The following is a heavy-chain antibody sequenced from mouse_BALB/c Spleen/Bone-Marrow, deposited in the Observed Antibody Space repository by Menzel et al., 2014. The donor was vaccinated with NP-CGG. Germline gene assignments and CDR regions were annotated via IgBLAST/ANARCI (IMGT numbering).Heavy chain of an antibody. J-gene: IGHJ4*01. D-gene: IGHD2-1*01. Sequence: QVQLKQSGPELVKPGASVKMSYKASGYTYTDYVISWVKQRTGQGLEWIGETDPGRGSSFYNEKFKAKATLTADKSANTAYMQLSSLTSEDSAVYFCARDGNYAVLDYWGQGTSVTVSS. CDR3: ARDGNYAVLDY. V-gene: IGHV1-77*01. CDR2: TDPGRGSS. CDR1: GYTYTDYV.